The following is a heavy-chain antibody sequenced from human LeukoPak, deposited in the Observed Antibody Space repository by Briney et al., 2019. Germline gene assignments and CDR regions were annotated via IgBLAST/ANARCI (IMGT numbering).Heavy chain of an antibody. CDR1: GFSFSNYW. CDR2: VDSDGSTI. D-gene: IGHD3-22*01. CDR3: AKGLDSSGFGMDV. Sequence: TGGSLRLSCVASGFSFSNYWMHWARQAPGQGLVWVSRVDSDGSTISYADSVKGRFTISRDNAKNSLYLQMNSLRAEDTAVYYCAKGLDSSGFGMDVWGQGTTVTVSS. V-gene: IGHV3-74*01. J-gene: IGHJ6*02.